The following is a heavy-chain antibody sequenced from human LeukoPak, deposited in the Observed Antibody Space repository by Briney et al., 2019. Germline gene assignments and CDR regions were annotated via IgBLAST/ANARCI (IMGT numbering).Heavy chain of an antibody. CDR1: GCFFSSYS. V-gene: IGHV3-21*01. CDR2: IISSSSYI. D-gene: IGHD3-16*01. CDR3: SRADPLGYFDD. J-gene: IGHJ4*01. Sequence: GGCLRLSCGAAGCFFSSYSMKWGRREAGEGLVGVASIISSSSYIYYADSVEGRFSISRDNAENSLYLQMNSVRAEDTSVEYCSRADPLGYFDDWGGEAPVTVSS.